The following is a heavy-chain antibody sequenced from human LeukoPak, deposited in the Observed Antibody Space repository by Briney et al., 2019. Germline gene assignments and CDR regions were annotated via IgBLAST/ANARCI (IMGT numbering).Heavy chain of an antibody. Sequence: SETLSLTCAVSGYSISSGYYWGWIRQPPGKGLEWIGSIYHSRSTYYNPSLKSRVTISVDTSKNQFSLKLSSVTAAGTAVYYCARTGSDPDPYCGGDCYGGWFDPWGQGTLVTVSS. D-gene: IGHD2-21*01. CDR1: GYSISSGYY. CDR2: IYHSRST. CDR3: ARTGSDPDPYCGGDCYGGWFDP. V-gene: IGHV4-38-2*01. J-gene: IGHJ5*02.